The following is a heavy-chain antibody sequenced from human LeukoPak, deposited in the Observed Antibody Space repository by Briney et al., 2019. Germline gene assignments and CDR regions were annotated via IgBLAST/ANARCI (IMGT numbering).Heavy chain of an antibody. V-gene: IGHV1-2*02. J-gene: IGHJ3*02. CDR3: ARPPYCSTSCYRAFDI. D-gene: IGHD2-2*01. Sequence: ASVKVSCKASGYTFTGYYMHWVRQAPGQGLEWMGWINPSSGGTNYAQKFQGRVTMTRDTSISTAYMELSRLRSDDTAVYYCARPPYCSTSCYRAFDIWGQGTMVTVSS. CDR1: GYTFTGYY. CDR2: INPSSGGT.